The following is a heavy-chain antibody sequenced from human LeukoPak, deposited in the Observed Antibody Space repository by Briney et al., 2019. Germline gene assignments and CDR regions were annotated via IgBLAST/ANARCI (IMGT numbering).Heavy chain of an antibody. CDR2: IYYTGST. Sequence: SETLSLTRSVSGVSISTYHWSWIRRPPGKGLEWIGYIYYTGSTDCNPSLKSRVTISVDTSQNHFSLKLNSVTAADTAIYYCAREMGTAFDYWGQGNLVTVSS. CDR1: GVSISTYH. D-gene: IGHD5-24*01. J-gene: IGHJ4*02. V-gene: IGHV4-59*01. CDR3: AREMGTAFDY.